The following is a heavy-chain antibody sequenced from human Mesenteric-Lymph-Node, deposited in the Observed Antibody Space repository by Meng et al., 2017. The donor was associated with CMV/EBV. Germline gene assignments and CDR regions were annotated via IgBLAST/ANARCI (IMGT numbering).Heavy chain of an antibody. CDR2: LNTEGSAI. CDR3: ARVGLFYGAFDY. CDR1: GFTFNNYA. J-gene: IGHJ4*02. Sequence: GESLKISCAASGFTFNNYAMSWVRQAPGKGLVWVSRLNTEGSAISYADSVRGRFTISTDNAKNSLYLQMNNLRAEDTAVYYCARVGLFYGAFDYWGQGTLVTVSS. V-gene: IGHV3-74*01. D-gene: IGHD3-10*01.